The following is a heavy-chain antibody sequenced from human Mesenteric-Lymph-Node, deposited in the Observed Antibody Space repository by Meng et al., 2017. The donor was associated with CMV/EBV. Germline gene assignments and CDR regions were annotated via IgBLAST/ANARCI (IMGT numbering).Heavy chain of an antibody. D-gene: IGHD3-10*01. J-gene: IGHJ4*02. CDR2: IYYSGSS. CDR1: GGSITSDNHH. Sequence: CTVSGGSITSDNHHWCWIRQSPGRGLEWVGYIYYSGSSYYNPSLKSRLTISVDTAKNQLSLKLNSVTAADTAVYFCARVTPGEYFDYWGQGSLVTVSS. CDR3: ARVTPGEYFDY. V-gene: IGHV4-30-4*01.